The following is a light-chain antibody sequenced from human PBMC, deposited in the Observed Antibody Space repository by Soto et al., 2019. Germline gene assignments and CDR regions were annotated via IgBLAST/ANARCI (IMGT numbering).Light chain of an antibody. CDR1: RDISSW. CDR3: QQANSFPRT. J-gene: IGKJ1*01. V-gene: IGKV1-12*01. Sequence: DIQMTQSPSSVSASVGDRVTITCRASRDISSWLAWYQQKPGKAPKLLIYAASTLQSGVPSRFSGSGSGTDFSLTLSSLQPGDFATYYCQQANSFPRTFGQGTKVEIK. CDR2: AAS.